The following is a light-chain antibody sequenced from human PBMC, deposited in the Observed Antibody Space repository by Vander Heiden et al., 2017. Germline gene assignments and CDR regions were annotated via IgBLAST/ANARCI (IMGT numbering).Light chain of an antibody. CDR3: QQSDSSPLT. CDR1: QNIRAY. CDR2: AAS. V-gene: IGKV1-39*01. Sequence: DIQMSQSPSSLSASVGDRVTITCRSSQNIRAYLNWYQQKPGKAPRLLIYAASTLQHGVPARFSDSGSGTDFNFTISSLQPDDFSIYYCQQSDSSPLTFGLGTRMEVK. J-gene: IGKJ5*01.